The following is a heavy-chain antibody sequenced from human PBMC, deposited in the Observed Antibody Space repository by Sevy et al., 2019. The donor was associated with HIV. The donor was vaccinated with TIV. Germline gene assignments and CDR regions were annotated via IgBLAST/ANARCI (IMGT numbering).Heavy chain of an antibody. CDR2: IIPIFGTA. J-gene: IGHJ4*02. CDR1: GGTFSSYA. CDR3: ARGARGYSGYDSYYFDY. D-gene: IGHD5-12*01. Sequence: ASVKVSCKASGGTFSSYAICWVRQAPGQGLEWMGGIIPIFGTANYAQKFQGRVTITADESTSTAYMELSSLRSEDTAVYYCARGARGYSGYDSYYFDYWGQGTLVTVSS. V-gene: IGHV1-69*13.